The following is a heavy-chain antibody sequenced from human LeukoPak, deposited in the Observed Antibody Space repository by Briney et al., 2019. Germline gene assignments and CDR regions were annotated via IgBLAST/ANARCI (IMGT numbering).Heavy chain of an antibody. Sequence: ASVKVSCKASGYTFTGYYMHWVRQAPGQRLEWMGWINPNSGGTNYVQKFQGRVTMTRDTSISTAYMELSRLRSDDTAVYYCARDRAIFGVNRAGAAWFDRWGQGTLVTVSS. V-gene: IGHV1-2*02. CDR1: GYTFTGYY. D-gene: IGHD3-3*01. J-gene: IGHJ5*02. CDR3: ARDRAIFGVNRAGAAWFDR. CDR2: INPNSGGT.